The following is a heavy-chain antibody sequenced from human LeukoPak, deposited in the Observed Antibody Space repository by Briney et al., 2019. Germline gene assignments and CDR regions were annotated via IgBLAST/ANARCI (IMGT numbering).Heavy chain of an antibody. Sequence: PSETLSLTCSVSGDSISSSSHYWGWIRQPPGKGLEWIGSIYYSGSTYYNPSLKSRVTISVDTSKNQFSLRLSSVTAADTAVYYCARQKGGSSWSDYWGQGTLVTVSS. CDR2: IYYSGST. CDR1: GDSISSSSHY. V-gene: IGHV4-39*01. CDR3: ARQKGGSSWSDY. J-gene: IGHJ4*02. D-gene: IGHD6-13*01.